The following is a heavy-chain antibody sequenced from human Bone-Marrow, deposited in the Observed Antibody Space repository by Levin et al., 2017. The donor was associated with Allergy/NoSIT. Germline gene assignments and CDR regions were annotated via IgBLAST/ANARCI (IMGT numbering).Heavy chain of an antibody. CDR3: ARSSYSGSGSFDL. CDR1: GYTFSSYE. Sequence: GESLKISCKASGYTFSSYELNWVRQAPGQGLEWMGWIDPSNDKTGYAQKLQGRVTMTGDTSTTTLYLDLSGLKSEDTAVYHCARSSYSGSGSFDLWGQGTLVTVSS. D-gene: IGHD3-10*01. J-gene: IGHJ4*02. CDR2: IDPSNDKT. V-gene: IGHV1-8*01.